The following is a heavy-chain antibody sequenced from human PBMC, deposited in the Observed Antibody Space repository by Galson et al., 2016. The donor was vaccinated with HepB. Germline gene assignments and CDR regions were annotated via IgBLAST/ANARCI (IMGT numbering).Heavy chain of an antibody. CDR2: VNPNSGNT. V-gene: IGHV1-8*01. Sequence: SVKVSCKASGYTFTFHDMSWVRRAAGQGLECLGWVNPNSGNTGYAQKFQGRVTMTRNTSITTAFLELSSLNSEDTAVYFCARLTGGRFDLWGQGTLVTVSS. CDR3: ARLTGGRFDL. J-gene: IGHJ4*02. D-gene: IGHD7-27*01. CDR1: GYTFTFHD.